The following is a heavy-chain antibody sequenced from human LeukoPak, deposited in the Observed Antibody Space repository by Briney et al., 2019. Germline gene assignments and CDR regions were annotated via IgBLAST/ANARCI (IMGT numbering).Heavy chain of an antibody. V-gene: IGHV3-7*05. J-gene: IGHJ4*02. Sequence: PGGSLRLFCAASGFTFSSYWMSWVRQAPGKGLEWVANIKQDGSEKYYVGSVKGRFTISRDNAKNSLYLQMNSLRAEDTAVYYCARAGITIFGVVTPNFDYWGQGTLVTVSS. CDR3: ARAGITIFGVVTPNFDY. D-gene: IGHD3-3*01. CDR2: IKQDGSEK. CDR1: GFTFSSYW.